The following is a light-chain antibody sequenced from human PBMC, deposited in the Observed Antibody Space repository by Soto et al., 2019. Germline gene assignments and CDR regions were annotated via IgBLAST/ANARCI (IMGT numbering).Light chain of an antibody. V-gene: IGLV2-23*03. J-gene: IGLJ2*01. CDR2: EGS. Sequence: QSALTQPASVSGSPGQSITISCTGTSSDVGSYNLVSWYQQHPGKAPKLMIYEGSKRPSGVSNRFAGSKSVNTASLTISGLQAEYEADYYCCSFAGSSTFVVFVGGTKLTVL. CDR1: SSDVGSYNL. CDR3: CSFAGSSTFVV.